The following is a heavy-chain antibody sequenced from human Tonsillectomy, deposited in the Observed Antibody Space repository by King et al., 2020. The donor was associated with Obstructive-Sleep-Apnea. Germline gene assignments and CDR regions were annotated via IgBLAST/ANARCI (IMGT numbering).Heavy chain of an antibody. D-gene: IGHD2-15*01. CDR2: VYYTGST. J-gene: IGHJ2*01. CDR3: AREGGSSIWYFDL. Sequence: LQLQESGPGLVKPSETLSLTCTVSGGSVRSGSYYWSWIRQPPGKGLEWIGYVYYTGSTDYNPSLKSRVAISVDTSKNEFSLKVRSVTAADTAVYFCAREGGSSIWYFDLWGRGTGVTVSS. V-gene: IGHV4-61*01. CDR1: GGSVRSGSYY.